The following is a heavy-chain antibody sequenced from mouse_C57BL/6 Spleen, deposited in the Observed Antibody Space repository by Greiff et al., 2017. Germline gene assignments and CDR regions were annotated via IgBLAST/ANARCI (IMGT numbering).Heavy chain of an antibody. J-gene: IGHJ1*03. CDR3: ARRGDYEGYFDV. CDR2: IDPSDSET. D-gene: IGHD2-4*01. Sequence: QVQLQQPGAELVRPGSSVKLSCKASGYTFTSYWMHWVKQRPIQGLEWIGNIDPSDSETHYNQKFKDKATLTVDKSSSTAYMQLSSLTSEDSAVYYCARRGDYEGYFDVWGTGTTVTVSS. V-gene: IGHV1-52*01. CDR1: GYTFTSYW.